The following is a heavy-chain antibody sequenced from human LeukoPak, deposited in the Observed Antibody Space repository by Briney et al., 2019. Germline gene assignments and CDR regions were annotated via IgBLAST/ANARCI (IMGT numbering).Heavy chain of an antibody. CDR1: GYTFTRDG. Sequence: ASVKVSCKASGYTFTRDGISWVRQAPGQGLEWMGWISAYNGNTNYAQKLQGRVTMTTDTSTSTAYMELRSLRSDDTAVYYCARSGTMRSYYYYYYMDVWGKGTTVTVSS. J-gene: IGHJ6*03. CDR3: ARSGTMRSYYYYYYMDV. V-gene: IGHV1-18*01. CDR2: ISAYNGNT. D-gene: IGHD3-10*01.